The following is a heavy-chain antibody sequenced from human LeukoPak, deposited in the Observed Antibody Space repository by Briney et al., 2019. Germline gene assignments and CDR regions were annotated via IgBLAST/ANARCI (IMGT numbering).Heavy chain of an antibody. V-gene: IGHV4-59*11. CDR2: IYCSGST. Sequence: SETLSLTCTVSGGSISSHYWSWIRQPPGKGLEWIGYIYCSGSTNYNPSLKSRVTISVDTSKNQFSLKLSSVTAADTAVYYCARGSLPGAFDIWGQGTMVTVSS. J-gene: IGHJ3*02. CDR3: ARGSLPGAFDI. CDR1: GGSISSHY.